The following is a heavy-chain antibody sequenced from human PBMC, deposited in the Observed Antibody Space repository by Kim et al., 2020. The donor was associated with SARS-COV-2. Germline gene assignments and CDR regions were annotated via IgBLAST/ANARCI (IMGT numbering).Heavy chain of an antibody. CDR3: TGHGRGIGAARL. V-gene: IGHV3-15*01. Sequence: GGSLRLSCAASGFTFSNAWMSWVRQAPGKGLEWVGRIKSKTDGGTTDYAAPVKGRFTISRDDSKNTLYLQMNSLKTDDTAVYYCTGHGRGIGAARLWGQGTLVTVSS. CDR2: IKSKTDGGTT. CDR1: GFTFSNAW. D-gene: IGHD3-10*01. J-gene: IGHJ4*02.